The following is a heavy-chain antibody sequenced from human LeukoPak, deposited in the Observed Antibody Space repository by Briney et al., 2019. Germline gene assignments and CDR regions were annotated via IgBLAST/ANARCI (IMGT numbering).Heavy chain of an antibody. V-gene: IGHV3-11*04. Sequence: GGSLRLSCAASGFTFSDYYISWIRPAPGKGLEWVSYISSSGSTIYYADSVKGRFTISRDNAKNSLYLQMNSLRAEDTAVYYCARVSADVGELLFDYWGRGTLVTVSS. CDR2: ISSSGSTI. D-gene: IGHD1-26*01. CDR3: ARVSADVGELLFDY. J-gene: IGHJ4*02. CDR1: GFTFSDYY.